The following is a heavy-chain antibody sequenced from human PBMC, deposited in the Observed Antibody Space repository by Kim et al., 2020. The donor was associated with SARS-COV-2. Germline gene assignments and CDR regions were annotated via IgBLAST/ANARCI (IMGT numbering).Heavy chain of an antibody. J-gene: IGHJ4*02. CDR3: ALGGGTTD. CDR2: IKSKTDGGTT. V-gene: IGHV3-15*01. D-gene: IGHD1-7*01. Sequence: GGSLRLSCAASGFTFSNAWMSWVRQAPGKGLEWVGCIKSKTDGGTTDYAAPVKGRFTISRDDSKNTLYLQMNSLKTEDTAEYYCALGGGTTDWVQGSLVT. CDR1: GFTFSNAW.